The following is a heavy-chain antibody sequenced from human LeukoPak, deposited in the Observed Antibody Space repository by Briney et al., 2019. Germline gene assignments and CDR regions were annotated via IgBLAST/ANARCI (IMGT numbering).Heavy chain of an antibody. D-gene: IGHD3-10*01. CDR3: TTPMIWFGEAAPFDY. Sequence: PGGSLRLSCAASGFTFSSYAMSWVRQAPGKGLEWVSAISGSGGSTYYADSVKGRFTISRDNSKNTLYLQMNSLKTEDTAVYYCTTPMIWFGEAAPFDYWGQGTLVTVSS. J-gene: IGHJ4*02. CDR1: GFTFSSYA. CDR2: ISGSGGST. V-gene: IGHV3-23*01.